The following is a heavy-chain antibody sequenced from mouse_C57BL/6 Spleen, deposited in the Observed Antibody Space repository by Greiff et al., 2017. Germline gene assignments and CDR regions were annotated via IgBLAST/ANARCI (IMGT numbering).Heavy chain of an antibody. CDR1: GYTFTSYW. D-gene: IGHD1-1*01. V-gene: IGHV1-69*01. CDR3: ARLITTVVATRYFDV. CDR2: IDPSDSYT. J-gene: IGHJ1*03. Sequence: QVQLKQPGAELVMPGASVKLSCKASGYTFTSYWMHWVKQRPGQGLEWIGEIDPSDSYTNYNQKFKGKSTLTVDKSSSTAYMQLSSLTSEDSAVYYCARLITTVVATRYFDVWGTGTTVTVSS.